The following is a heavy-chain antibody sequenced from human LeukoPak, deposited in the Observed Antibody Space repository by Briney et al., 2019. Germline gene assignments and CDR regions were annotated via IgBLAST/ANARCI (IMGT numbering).Heavy chain of an antibody. CDR1: GGSISSCY. CDR2: MYTSGST. D-gene: IGHD3-3*01. V-gene: IGHV4-4*07. CDR3: ASNLPETLSDFGVVHYYYYLAV. J-gene: IGHJ6*03. Sequence: PSETLSLTCTVSGGSISSCYWSWIRQPAGKGLEWIGRMYTSGSTNYNPSLKSRVTISVDTSKNQFSLELSSVTAADTAVYHSASNLPETLSDFGVVHYYYYLAVWGKGTTVTVSS.